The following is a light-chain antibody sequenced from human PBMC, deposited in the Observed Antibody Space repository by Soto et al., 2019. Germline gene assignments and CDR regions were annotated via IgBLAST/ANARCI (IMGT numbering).Light chain of an antibody. CDR1: QGVSGSY. V-gene: IGKV3-20*01. CDR3: HEYGVSSGT. J-gene: IGKJ2*01. Sequence: EIVLTQSPGTLSLSPGERATLSCRASQGVSGSYLAWYQQKPGQAPRLLIYGASTRATGIPGRFSGSGSGKDCTLTISSLEPEDFAVYYCHEYGVSSGTFGQGTNLEIK. CDR2: GAS.